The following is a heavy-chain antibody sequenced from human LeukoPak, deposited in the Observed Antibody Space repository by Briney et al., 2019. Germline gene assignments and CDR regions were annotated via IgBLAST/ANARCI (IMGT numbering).Heavy chain of an antibody. CDR1: GFTLSSYA. J-gene: IGHJ4*02. D-gene: IGHD1-26*01. CDR3: SRDKGSYPSFDY. CDR2: IKQDGSER. V-gene: IGHV3-7*01. Sequence: GGSLRLSCAASGFTLSSYAMSWVRQAPGKGPEWVANIKQDGSERYYVDSVKGRFTISRDNAKKSLYLQMNSLRAEDTAVYYCSRDKGSYPSFDYWGQGTLVTVSS.